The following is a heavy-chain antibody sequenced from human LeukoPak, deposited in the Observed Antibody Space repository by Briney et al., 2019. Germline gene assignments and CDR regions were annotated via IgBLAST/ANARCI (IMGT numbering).Heavy chain of an antibody. V-gene: IGHV1-46*01. D-gene: IGHD5-24*01. CDR1: GYTFTSYY. CDR3: ARDLKMRRDGYNNWFDP. Sequence: GASVKVSCKASGYTFTSYYMHWVRQAPGQGLEWMGIINPSGGSTSYAQKFQGRVTMTRDMSTSTVYMELSSLRSEDTAVYYCARDLKMRRDGYNNWFDPWGQGTLVTVSS. CDR2: INPSGGST. J-gene: IGHJ5*02.